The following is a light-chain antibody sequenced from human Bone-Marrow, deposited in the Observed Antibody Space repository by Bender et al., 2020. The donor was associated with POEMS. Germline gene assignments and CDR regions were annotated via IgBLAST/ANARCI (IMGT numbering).Light chain of an antibody. CDR3: AAWEDSLNGWV. V-gene: IGLV2-23*01. Sequence: QSSLTQPASVSGSPGQSITISCSRPSSYVGSYKLVSWYQHHPGSAPKLLIHEDTKRPSGISNRFSGSTSGSTASLTISGLQTEDEADYYCAAWEDSLNGWVFGGGTKLTVL. J-gene: IGLJ3*02. CDR1: SSYVGSYKL. CDR2: EDT.